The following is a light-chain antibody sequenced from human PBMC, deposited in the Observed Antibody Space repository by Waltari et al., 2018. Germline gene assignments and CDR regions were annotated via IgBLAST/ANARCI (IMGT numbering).Light chain of an antibody. CDR2: EVF. V-gene: IGLV2-23*02. Sequence: QSALTQPASVSGTPGQSITISCSGTTSDVGSYDLVSWYQQHPGEAPKLLSCEVFKRPTDASSRFSGAKSGSTASLTISGLQPEDEADYYCCSYAGRGTYVFGSGTKVTVL. CDR3: CSYAGRGTYV. J-gene: IGLJ1*01. CDR1: TSDVGSYDL.